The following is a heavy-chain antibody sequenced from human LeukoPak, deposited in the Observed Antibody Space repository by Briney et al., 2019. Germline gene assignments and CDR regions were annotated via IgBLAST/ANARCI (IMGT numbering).Heavy chain of an antibody. V-gene: IGHV1-2*02. Sequence: ASVKVSCTASGYTFSGFYIHWVRQAPGQGLEWMGWINPNSGVTNYAQKLQGRVTITRDTSIDTAYMQLSRLRSDDTAAYYCAKDRYGDYEAPFHYYMDAWGRGTTVTVSS. CDR1: GYTFSGFY. D-gene: IGHD5-12*01. CDR2: INPNSGVT. J-gene: IGHJ6*03. CDR3: AKDRYGDYEAPFHYYMDA.